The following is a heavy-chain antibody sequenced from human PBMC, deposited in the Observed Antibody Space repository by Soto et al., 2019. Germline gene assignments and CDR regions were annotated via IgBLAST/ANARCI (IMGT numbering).Heavy chain of an antibody. V-gene: IGHV1-8*01. D-gene: IGHD3-10*01. CDR3: ARGGQSLWFGELANYYYYGMDV. Sequence: ASVKVSCKASGYTFTSYDINWVRQATGQGLEWMGWMNPNSANTGYAQKFQGRVTMTRNTSISTAYMELSSLRSDDTAVYYCARGGQSLWFGELANYYYYGMDVWGQGTTVTVSS. CDR1: GYTFTSYD. J-gene: IGHJ6*02. CDR2: MNPNSANT.